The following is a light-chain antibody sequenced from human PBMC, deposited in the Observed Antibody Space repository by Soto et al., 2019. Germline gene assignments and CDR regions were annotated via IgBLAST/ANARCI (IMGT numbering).Light chain of an antibody. V-gene: IGKV3-20*01. CDR1: QSVSNNY. CDR2: GAS. CDR3: QQYGSSGR. Sequence: VVTHAPITLSVYTFLTPALSFRASQSVSNNYLAWYQQKPGQDPRLLIYGASNRATGIPDRFSGSGSGTDFTLTISRLEPEDFAVYYCQQYGSSGRFGQRAKVDVK. J-gene: IGKJ1*01.